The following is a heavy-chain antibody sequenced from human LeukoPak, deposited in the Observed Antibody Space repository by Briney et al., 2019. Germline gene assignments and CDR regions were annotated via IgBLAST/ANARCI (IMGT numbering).Heavy chain of an antibody. CDR2: IYYTWST. CDR3: ARDDLYYYGSGSYYNVADY. Sequence: SETLSLTCTVSGGSIINSNYYWGWIRQPPGKGLEWIGNIYYTWSTHYNPSLKSRVTISVNTSKNQFSLKLNSVTAADTAVYYCARDDLYYYGSGSYYNVADYWGQGTLVTVSS. CDR1: GGSIINSNYY. D-gene: IGHD3-10*01. V-gene: IGHV4-39*07. J-gene: IGHJ4*02.